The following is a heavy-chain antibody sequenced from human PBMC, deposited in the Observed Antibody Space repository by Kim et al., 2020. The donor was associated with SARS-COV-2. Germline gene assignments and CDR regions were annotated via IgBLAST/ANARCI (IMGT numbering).Heavy chain of an antibody. J-gene: IGHJ5*02. V-gene: IGHV1-69*04. CDR1: GGTFSSYA. CDR2: IIPILGIA. Sequence: SVKVSCKASGGTFSSYAISWVRQAPGQGLEWMGRIIPILGIANYAQKFQGRVTITADKSTSTAYMELSSLRSEDTAVYYCARDVSPPHYYGSGTSGWFDPWGQGTLVTVSS. D-gene: IGHD3-10*01. CDR3: ARDVSPPHYYGSGTSGWFDP.